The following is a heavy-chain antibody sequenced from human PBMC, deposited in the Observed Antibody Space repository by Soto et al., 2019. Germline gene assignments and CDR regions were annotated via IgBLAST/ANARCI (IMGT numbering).Heavy chain of an antibody. D-gene: IGHD6-13*01. CDR1: GGTFSSYA. V-gene: IGHV1-69*12. CDR2: IIPIFGTA. Sequence: QVQLVQSGAEGKKPGSAVKVSCKASGGTFSSYAISWVRQAPGQGLEWMGGIIPIFGTANYAQKFQGRVTITADESTSTAYMELSSLRSEDTAVYYCARGGSSSWYRTDYGMDVWGQGTTVTVSS. CDR3: ARGGSSSWYRTDYGMDV. J-gene: IGHJ6*02.